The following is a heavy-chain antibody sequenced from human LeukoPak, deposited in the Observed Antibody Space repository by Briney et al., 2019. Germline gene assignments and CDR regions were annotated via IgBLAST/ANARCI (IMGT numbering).Heavy chain of an antibody. CDR1: GYTFTSYD. CDR3: AIGRYCSGGSGCGDWFDP. V-gene: IGHV1-8*01. CDR2: MNPNSGNT. D-gene: IGHD2-15*01. J-gene: IGHJ5*02. Sequence: ASVKVSCKASGYTFTSYDINWVRQATGQGLEWMGWMNPNSGNTGYAQKFQGRVTMTRNTSISTAYMELSSLRSEDTAVYYCAIGRYCSGGSGCGDWFDPWGQGTLVTVSS.